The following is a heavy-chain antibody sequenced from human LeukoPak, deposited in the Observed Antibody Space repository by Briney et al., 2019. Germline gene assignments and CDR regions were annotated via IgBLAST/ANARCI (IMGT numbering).Heavy chain of an antibody. J-gene: IGHJ4*02. V-gene: IGHV3-30*02. CDR1: ELTLGSYG. D-gene: IGHD1-26*01. CDR3: AKGGSRGTYYFDY. Sequence: PGGSLRLSCAASELTLGSYGMHWVRQAPGKGLEWVTFIRYDGSNKCYADSVKGRFTISRDNSMNTVNLQMNSLRPEDTAVYYCAKGGSRGTYYFDYWGRGILVTVSS. CDR2: IRYDGSNK.